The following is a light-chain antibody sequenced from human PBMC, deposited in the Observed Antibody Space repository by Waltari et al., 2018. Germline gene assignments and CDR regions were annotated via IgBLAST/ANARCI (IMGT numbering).Light chain of an antibody. J-gene: IGKJ2*01. Sequence: DIVMTQSPDSLAVSLGERATINSTSRQRVLSSSNNKNYLVWYQQKPGQPPKLLISWASTRESGVPDRFSGSGSGTDFTLTIISLQAEDVAVYYCQQCYTFPYTFGQGTKLEIK. V-gene: IGKV4-1*01. CDR3: QQCYTFPYT. CDR1: QRVLSSSNNKNY. CDR2: WAS.